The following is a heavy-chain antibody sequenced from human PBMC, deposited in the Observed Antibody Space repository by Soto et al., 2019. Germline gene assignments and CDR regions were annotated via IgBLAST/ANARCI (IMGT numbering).Heavy chain of an antibody. Sequence: GGSLRLSCAASGFAVNSNYMSWVRQAPGKGLEWVSVIFGGGTTHYSDSVKGRFTISRDNSKNTLYLQMNSLRAEDTAVYYCAKDRVSSPRPYYFDYWGQGTLVTVSS. CDR3: AKDRVSSPRPYYFDY. D-gene: IGHD6-13*01. V-gene: IGHV3-53*01. J-gene: IGHJ4*02. CDR1: GFAVNSNY. CDR2: IFGGGTT.